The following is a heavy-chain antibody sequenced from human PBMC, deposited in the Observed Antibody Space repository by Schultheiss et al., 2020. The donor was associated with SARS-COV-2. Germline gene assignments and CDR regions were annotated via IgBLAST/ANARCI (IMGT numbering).Heavy chain of an antibody. CDR2: IYYSGST. Sequence: SETLSLTCTVSGGSVSSGSYYWSWIRQPPGKGLEWIGYIYYSGSTNYNPSLKSRVTISVDTSKNQFSLKLSSVTAADTAVYYCASSPNYYDSSGYDYWGQGTLVTVSS. D-gene: IGHD3-22*01. V-gene: IGHV4-61*01. CDR3: ASSPNYYDSSGYDY. CDR1: GGSVSSGSYY. J-gene: IGHJ4*02.